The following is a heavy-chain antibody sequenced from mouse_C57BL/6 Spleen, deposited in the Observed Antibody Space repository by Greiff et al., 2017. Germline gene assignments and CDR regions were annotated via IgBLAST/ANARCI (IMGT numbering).Heavy chain of an antibody. CDR1: GYTFTSYT. D-gene: IGHD2-4*01. J-gene: IGHJ3*01. V-gene: IGHV1-4*01. Sequence: QVQLKESGAELARPGASVKMSCKASGYTFTSYTMHWVKQRPGQGLEWIGYINPSSGYTKYNQKFKDKATLTADKSSSTAYMQLSSLTSEDSAVYYCAGDYDGLFAYWGQGTLVTVSA. CDR3: AGDYDGLFAY. CDR2: INPSSGYT.